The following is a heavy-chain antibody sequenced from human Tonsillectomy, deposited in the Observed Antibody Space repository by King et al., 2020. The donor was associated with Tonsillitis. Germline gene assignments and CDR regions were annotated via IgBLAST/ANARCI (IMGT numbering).Heavy chain of an antibody. CDR2: IKQDGSEK. D-gene: IGHD1-14*01. J-gene: IGHJ4*02. Sequence: EVQLVESGGGLVQPGGSLRLSCAASGFTFSGYWMSWVRQAPGKGLEWVANIKQDGSEKYYVDSVKGRFTISRDNAKNSLYLQVNSLRAEDTAVYYCAREPRTGDYVDYWGQGTLVTVSS. CDR1: GFTFSGYW. V-gene: IGHV3-7*01. CDR3: AREPRTGDYVDY.